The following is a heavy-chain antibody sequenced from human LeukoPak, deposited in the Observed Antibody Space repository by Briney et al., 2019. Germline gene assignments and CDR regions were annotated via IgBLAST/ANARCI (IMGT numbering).Heavy chain of an antibody. Sequence: GGSLRLXCAASGFTFSSYEMNWVRQAPGKGLEWVSYISSSGSTIYYADSVKGRFTISRDNAKNSLYLQMNSLRAEDTAVYYCARYCGGDCPHAGNAFDIWGQGTMVTVSS. CDR1: GFTFSSYE. V-gene: IGHV3-48*03. D-gene: IGHD2-21*02. CDR2: ISSSGSTI. CDR3: ARYCGGDCPHAGNAFDI. J-gene: IGHJ3*02.